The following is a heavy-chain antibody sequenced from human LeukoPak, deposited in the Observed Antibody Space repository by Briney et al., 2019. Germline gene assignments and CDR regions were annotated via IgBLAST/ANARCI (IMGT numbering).Heavy chain of an antibody. Sequence: GGSLRLSCAASGFTFSSYWMHWVRQAPGKGLVWVSRIKSDGTTNYADSVKGRFTISRDNVKNTLSLQMNSLRAEDTGVYYCARAPSEIGGYYPEYFRHWGQGTLVTVSS. CDR2: IKSDGTT. V-gene: IGHV3-74*01. CDR1: GFTFSSYW. D-gene: IGHD3-22*01. CDR3: ARAPSEIGGYYPEYFRH. J-gene: IGHJ1*01.